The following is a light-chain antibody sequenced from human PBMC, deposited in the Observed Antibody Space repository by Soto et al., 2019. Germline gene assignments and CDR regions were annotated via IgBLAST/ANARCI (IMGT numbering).Light chain of an antibody. CDR3: SSYAGSSNV. CDR1: STDVGGYNY. Sequence: QSALTQPPSASGSPGQSVAISCTGTSTDVGGYNYVSWYQQPPGKAPKLMIYKVHKRPSGVPVRFSGSKSGNSAALTVSGLQAEDEADYYCSSYAGSSNVFGTGTKLTVL. J-gene: IGLJ1*01. V-gene: IGLV2-8*01. CDR2: KVH.